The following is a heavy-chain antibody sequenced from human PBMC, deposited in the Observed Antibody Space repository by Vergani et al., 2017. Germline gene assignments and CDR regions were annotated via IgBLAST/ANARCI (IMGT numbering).Heavy chain of an antibody. CDR3: ARERVTRFLEWLLYRGFDI. CDR1: GYTFTSYY. D-gene: IGHD3-3*01. J-gene: IGHJ3*02. CDR2: INPSGGST. Sequence: QVQLVQSGAEVKKPGASVKVSCKASGYTFTSYYMHWVRQAPGQGLEWMGIINPSGGSTSYAQKFQGRVTMTMDTSTSTVYMELSSLRSEDTAVYYCARERVTRFLEWLLYRGFDIWGQGTMVTVSS. V-gene: IGHV1-46*01.